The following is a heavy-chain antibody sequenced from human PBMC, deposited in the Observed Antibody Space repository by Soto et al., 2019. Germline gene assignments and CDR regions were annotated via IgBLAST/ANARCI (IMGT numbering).Heavy chain of an antibody. CDR3: ARVCSGGSCYRDAFDI. CDR1: GGSISSGGYY. Sequence: PSETLSLTCTVSGGSISSGGYYWSWIRQHPGKGLEWIGYIYYSGSTYYNPSLKSRVTISVDTSKNQFSLKLSSVTAADTAVYYCARVCSGGSCYRDAFDIWGQGTMVTVSS. D-gene: IGHD2-15*01. V-gene: IGHV4-31*03. CDR2: IYYSGST. J-gene: IGHJ3*02.